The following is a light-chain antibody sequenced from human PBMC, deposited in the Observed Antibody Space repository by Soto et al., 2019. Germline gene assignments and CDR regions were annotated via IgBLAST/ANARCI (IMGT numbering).Light chain of an antibody. J-gene: IGKJ1*01. Sequence: EIVMTQSPATLSVSPGERATLSCRASQSVXXXLAWYQQRPGQAPRLLIYRASARAXGIPARFSGSGSGTEXXXXXXXXXSXDFAIYYCQQSSDWPRTFGQGTKVEIK. CDR2: RAS. V-gene: IGKV3-15*01. CDR1: QSVXXX. CDR3: QQSSDWPRT.